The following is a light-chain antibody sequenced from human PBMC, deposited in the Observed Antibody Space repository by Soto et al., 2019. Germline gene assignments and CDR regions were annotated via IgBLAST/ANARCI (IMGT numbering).Light chain of an antibody. CDR1: QSVTSSY. CDR3: QQYGKLPIT. Sequence: EIVFTQSPGTLSFSPGERAILSFSASQSVTSSYLTWYQQKPGQAPRLLIYGASTRAAGIPDRFSGSGSGTDFTLTISSLEPEDFAVYYCQQYGKLPITFGQGTRLENK. V-gene: IGKV3-20*01. CDR2: GAS. J-gene: IGKJ5*01.